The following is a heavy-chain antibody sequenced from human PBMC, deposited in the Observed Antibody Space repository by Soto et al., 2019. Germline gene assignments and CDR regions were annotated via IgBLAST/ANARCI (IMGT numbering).Heavy chain of an antibody. Sequence: SETLSLTCAVSGGSLSGYFWNWIRQSPEKGLEWIGEISHRGTTTYNPSLKSRVTISVDTSKNQFSLRLTSVTVADTAVYYCARQGWDSSYYGDDFWGQGTLVTVSS. CDR1: GGSLSGYF. D-gene: IGHD3-22*01. V-gene: IGHV4-34*01. CDR2: ISHRGTT. CDR3: ARQGWDSSYYGDDF. J-gene: IGHJ4*02.